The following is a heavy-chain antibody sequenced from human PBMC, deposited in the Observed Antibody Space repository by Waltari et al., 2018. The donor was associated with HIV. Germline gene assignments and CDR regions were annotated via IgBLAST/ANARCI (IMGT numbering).Heavy chain of an antibody. CDR1: GYTFTGYY. J-gene: IGHJ4*02. Sequence: QVQLVQSGAEVKKPGASVQVSCKASGYTFTGYYMPCVRQPPGQGLEWMGRINPNRGGTNYAQKVQGRVTMTRDTSISTAYMELSRLRSDDTAVYYCARDLAAAGTTFGYFDYWGQGTLVTISS. V-gene: IGHV1-2*06. D-gene: IGHD6-13*01. CDR2: INPNRGGT. CDR3: ARDLAAAGTTFGYFDY.